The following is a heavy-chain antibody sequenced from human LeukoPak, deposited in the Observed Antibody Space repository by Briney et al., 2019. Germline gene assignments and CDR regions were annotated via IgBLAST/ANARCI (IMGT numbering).Heavy chain of an antibody. Sequence: GGSLRLSCAASGFTFSNAWMSWVRQAPGKGLEWVGFIRSKAYGGTTEYAASVKGRFTISRDDSKSIAYLQMNSLKTEDTAVYYCTRVGALCSGGSCYSGTYLDYWGQGTLVTVSS. V-gene: IGHV3-49*04. CDR2: IRSKAYGGTT. D-gene: IGHD2-15*01. CDR3: TRVGALCSGGSCYSGTYLDY. J-gene: IGHJ4*02. CDR1: GFTFSNAW.